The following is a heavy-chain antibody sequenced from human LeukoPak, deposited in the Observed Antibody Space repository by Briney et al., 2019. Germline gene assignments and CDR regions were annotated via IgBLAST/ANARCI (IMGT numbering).Heavy chain of an antibody. CDR1: GFTFSSYA. J-gene: IGHJ4*02. V-gene: IGHV3-64*01. D-gene: IGHD1-1*01. CDR2: ISSNGGST. Sequence: GGSLRLSCAASGFTFSSYAMHWVRQAPGKGLEYVSAISSNGGSTYYANSVKGRFTISRDNSKNTLYLQMGSLRAEDMAVYYCARVRTWNQHDLDYWGQGTLVTVSS. CDR3: ARVRTWNQHDLDY.